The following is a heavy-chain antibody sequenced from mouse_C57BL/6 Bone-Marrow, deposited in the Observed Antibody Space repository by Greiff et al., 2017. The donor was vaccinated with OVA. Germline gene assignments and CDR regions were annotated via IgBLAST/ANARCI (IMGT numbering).Heavy chain of an antibody. V-gene: IGHV7-1*01. CDR3: ARDDYYGYFDV. J-gene: IGHJ1*03. CDR1: GFTFSDFY. Sequence: EVKVVESGGGLVQSGRSLRLSCATSGFTFSDFYMEWVRQAPGKGLEWIAASRNKANDYTTEYSASVKGRFIVSRDTSQSILYLQMNALRAEDTAMYYWARDDYYGYFDVWGTGTTVTVSS. CDR2: SRNKANDYTT.